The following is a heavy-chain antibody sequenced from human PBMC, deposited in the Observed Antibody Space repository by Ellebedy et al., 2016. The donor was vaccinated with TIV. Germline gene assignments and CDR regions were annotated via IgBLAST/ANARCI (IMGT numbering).Heavy chain of an antibody. J-gene: IGHJ4*02. CDR3: AKDESGGDLPRPFDH. CDR2: ISSDGTNK. D-gene: IGHD5-12*01. CDR1: RFTFSILG. V-gene: IGHV3-30*18. Sequence: GGSLRLXXAASRFTFSILGLHWVRQAPGKGLEWVAIISSDGTNKYYADSVRGRFTISRDNSKNTLYLQMDSLRPEDTAIYYCAKDESGGDLPRPFDHWGQGTLVTVSS.